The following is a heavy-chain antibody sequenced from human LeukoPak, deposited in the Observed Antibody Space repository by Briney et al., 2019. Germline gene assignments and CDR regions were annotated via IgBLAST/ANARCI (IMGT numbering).Heavy chain of an antibody. CDR2: ISAYNGNT. J-gene: IGHJ4*02. CDR3: ARVKGGYANQYTDY. Sequence: GASVKVSCKASGYTFTSYGISWVRQAPGQGLEWMGWISAYNGNTNYAQRLQGRVTMTTDTSTSTAYMELRSLRSDDTAVYYCARVKGGYANQYTDYWGQGTLVTVSS. D-gene: IGHD5-12*01. CDR1: GYTFTSYG. V-gene: IGHV1-18*01.